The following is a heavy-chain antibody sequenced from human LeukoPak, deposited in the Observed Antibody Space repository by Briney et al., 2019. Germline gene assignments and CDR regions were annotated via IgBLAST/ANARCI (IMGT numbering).Heavy chain of an antibody. CDR3: ARRLSTWSEGWFDP. J-gene: IGHJ5*02. Sequence: ASVKVSCKTSGYTFTVSFMHWVRQAPGQGLEWIGWIDPNSGGPHYTQKFQGRVTMTRDTSISTAYMELSGLTSDDTAVYYCARRLSTWSEGWFDPWGQGTLVTVSS. CDR1: GYTFTVSF. CDR2: IDPNSGGP. D-gene: IGHD6-13*01. V-gene: IGHV1-2*02.